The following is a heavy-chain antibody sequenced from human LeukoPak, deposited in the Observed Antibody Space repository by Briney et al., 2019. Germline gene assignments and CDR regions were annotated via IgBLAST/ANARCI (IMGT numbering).Heavy chain of an antibody. J-gene: IGHJ4*02. Sequence: SETLSLTCAVYGGSFSGYYWSWIRQSPGKGLEWIGEITYSGSTNSNPTLESRLTISQDISKNRFSLKLSSVTAADTAVYYCARYYDVLTGYYTFDYWGQGTLVTVSS. V-gene: IGHV4-34*01. CDR3: ARYYDVLTGYYTFDY. D-gene: IGHD3-9*01. CDR1: GGSFSGYY. CDR2: ITYSGST.